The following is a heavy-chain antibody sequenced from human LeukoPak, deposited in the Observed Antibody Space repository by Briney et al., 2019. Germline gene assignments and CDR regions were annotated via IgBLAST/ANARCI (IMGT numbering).Heavy chain of an antibody. Sequence: PGGSLTLSCAASGFTFSGSGMHWVRQAPGKGLEWVKFIRYNGSNKYYTDPVKGRFTISRDNSKNTLYLQMDSLRAEDTAVYYCARDYDFWSGYYSPTRGYFGYWGQGTLVTVSS. CDR1: GFTFSGSG. J-gene: IGHJ4*02. V-gene: IGHV3-30*02. CDR2: IRYNGSNK. D-gene: IGHD3-3*01. CDR3: ARDYDFWSGYYSPTRGYFGY.